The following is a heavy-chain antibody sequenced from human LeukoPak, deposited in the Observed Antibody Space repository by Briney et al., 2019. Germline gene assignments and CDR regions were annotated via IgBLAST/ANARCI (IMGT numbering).Heavy chain of an antibody. CDR2: IYYTGST. J-gene: IGHJ4*02. Sequence: PSETLSLTCTVSGGSISNYYWNWIRQAPGKGLEWIGYIYYTGSTNKNPSLKSRVTMSVDTSKNQFSLNLKSVTPEDTAVYYCAKDRIRSRDIAVVTYFDYWGQGTLVTVSS. CDR1: GGSISNYY. CDR3: AKDRIRSRDIAVVTYFDY. V-gene: IGHV4-59*01. D-gene: IGHD6-19*01.